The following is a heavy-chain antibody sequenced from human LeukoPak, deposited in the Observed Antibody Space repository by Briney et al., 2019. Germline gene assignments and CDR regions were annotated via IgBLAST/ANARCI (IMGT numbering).Heavy chain of an antibody. V-gene: IGHV4-4*07. Sequence: PSETLSLTCTVSGGSISSYYWTWIRQPAGKGLEWIGRIHTSGTTNHNPSLKTRVTMSVDTSNNHFSLKLSSVTAADTAVYYCARETEVPGGRSWGFWGQGTLVTVSS. CDR2: IHTSGTT. CDR1: GGSISSYY. J-gene: IGHJ4*02. CDR3: ARETEVPGGRSWGF. D-gene: IGHD6-19*01.